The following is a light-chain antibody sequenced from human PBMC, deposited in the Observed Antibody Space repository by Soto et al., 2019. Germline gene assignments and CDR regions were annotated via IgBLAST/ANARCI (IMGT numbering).Light chain of an antibody. CDR3: SLYTSDTWV. CDR1: SSDVDTYAR. CDR2: EVS. J-gene: IGLJ3*02. Sequence: QSALTQPPSVSGSPGQSVTISCTGTSSDVDTYARVSWYQQPPGAAPKVVIYEVSNRPSGVPDRFSGSNSGNTASLTISGLQAEDEANYYCSLYTSDTWVFGGGTKVTVL. V-gene: IGLV2-18*01.